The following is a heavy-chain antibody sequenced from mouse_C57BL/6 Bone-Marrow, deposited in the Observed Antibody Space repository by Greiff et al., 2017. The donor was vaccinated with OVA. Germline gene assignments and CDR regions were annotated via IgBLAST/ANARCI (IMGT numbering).Heavy chain of an antibody. CDR1: GFTFSSYA. J-gene: IGHJ3*01. CDR3: ARDYYGSSDAWFAY. D-gene: IGHD1-1*01. Sequence: EVQLVESGGGLVKPGGSLKLSCAASGFTFSSYAMSWVRQTPEKRLEWVATISDGGSYTYYPDNVKGRFTITRDNAKNNLYLQMSHLKSEDTAMYYCARDYYGSSDAWFAYWGQGTLVTVSA. CDR2: ISDGGSYT. V-gene: IGHV5-4*01.